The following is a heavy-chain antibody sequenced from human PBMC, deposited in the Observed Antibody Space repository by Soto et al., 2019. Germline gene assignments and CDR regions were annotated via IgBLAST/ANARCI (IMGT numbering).Heavy chain of an antibody. V-gene: IGHV3-53*01. CDR1: GLSVSAYY. J-gene: IGHJ6*02. D-gene: IGHD3-10*01. CDR2: ICRGGGS. Sequence: EVQLVESGGGLIQPGGSLRLICAASGLSVSAYYMTWVRQSPGKGLEWLSIICRGGGSYYAGSLRGRDIISRDASKNTLYLQMASLRAEDTAVYYCAKVLYASDSLDSEEAPYEMDVWGQGTTVTVSS. CDR3: AKVLYASDSLDSEEAPYEMDV.